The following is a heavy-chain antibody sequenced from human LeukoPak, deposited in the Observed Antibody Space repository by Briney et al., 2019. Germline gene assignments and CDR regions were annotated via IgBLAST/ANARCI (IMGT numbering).Heavy chain of an antibody. V-gene: IGHV3-74*01. D-gene: IGHD6-13*01. J-gene: IGHJ4*02. CDR2: IKSDGSRT. CDR3: AKDWYASLDY. CDR1: GFTFSNYW. Sequence: GGSLRLSCAASGFTFSNYWMHWVRQAPGKGLVWVSRIKSDGSRTDYADSVKGRFTISRDNAKNTLYLQMNSLRAEDTAVYYCAKDWYASLDYWGQGTLVTVSS.